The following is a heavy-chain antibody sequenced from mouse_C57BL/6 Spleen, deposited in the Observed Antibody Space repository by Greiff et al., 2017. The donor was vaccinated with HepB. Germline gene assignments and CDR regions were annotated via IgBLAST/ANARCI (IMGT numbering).Heavy chain of an antibody. CDR3: ARDIPTVVASGAY. V-gene: IGHV5-17*01. CDR2: ISSGSSTI. CDR1: GFTFSDYG. D-gene: IGHD1-1*01. Sequence: EVQRVESGGGLVKPGGSLKLSCAASGFTFSDYGMHWVRQAPEKGLEWVAYISSGSSTIYYADTVKGRFTISRDNAKNTLFLQMTSLRSEDTAMYYCARDIPTVVASGAYWGQGTLVTVSA. J-gene: IGHJ3*01.